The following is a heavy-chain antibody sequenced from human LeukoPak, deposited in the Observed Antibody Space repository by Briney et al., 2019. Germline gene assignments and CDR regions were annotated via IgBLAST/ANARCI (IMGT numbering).Heavy chain of an antibody. CDR3: ARKIAAAGTSYFDY. J-gene: IGHJ4*02. Sequence: SVKVSCKASGGTFSSYAISCVRQAPGQGLEWMGGIIPIFGTANYAQKFQGRVTMTRNTSISTAYMELSSLRSEDTAVYYCARKIAAAGTSYFDYWGQGTLVTVSS. CDR1: GGTFSSYA. CDR2: IIPIFGTA. D-gene: IGHD6-13*01. V-gene: IGHV1-69*05.